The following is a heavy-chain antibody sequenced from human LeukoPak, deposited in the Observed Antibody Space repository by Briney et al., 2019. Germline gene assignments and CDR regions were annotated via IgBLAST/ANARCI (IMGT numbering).Heavy chain of an antibody. CDR3: AKDRRYSYASDY. CDR2: ISGSGGST. V-gene: IGHV3-23*01. CDR1: GFTFSSYA. Sequence: GGSLRLSCAAPGFTFSSYAMSWVRQAPGKGLEWVSAISGSGGSTYYADSVKGRFTISRDNSKNTLYLQMNSLRAEDTAVYYCAKDRRYSYASDYWGQGALVTVSS. D-gene: IGHD5-18*01. J-gene: IGHJ4*02.